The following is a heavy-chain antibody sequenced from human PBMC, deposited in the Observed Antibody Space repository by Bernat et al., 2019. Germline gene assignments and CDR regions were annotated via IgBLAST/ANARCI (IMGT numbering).Heavy chain of an antibody. Sequence: EVQLVESVGGLVQPGRSLRLSCTASGFTFGDYAMSWFRQAPGKGLEWVGCIRSKAYGGTTEYAASVKGRFTISRDDSKSIAYLQMNSLKTEDTAVYYCTRARRLGYDILTGYYPHFDYWGQGTLVTVSS. V-gene: IGHV3-49*03. CDR3: TRARRLGYDILTGYYPHFDY. CDR2: IRSKAYGGTT. J-gene: IGHJ4*02. CDR1: GFTFGDYA. D-gene: IGHD3-9*01.